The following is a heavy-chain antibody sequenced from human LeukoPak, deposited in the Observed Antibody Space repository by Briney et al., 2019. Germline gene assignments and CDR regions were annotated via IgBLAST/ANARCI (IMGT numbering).Heavy chain of an antibody. CDR3: ARDRGTMVRGVNIPHDAFDI. CDR2: IYTSGST. CDR1: GGSISSYY. Sequence: SETLSLTCTVSGGSISSYYWSWIRQPAGKGLEWIGRIYTSGSTNYNPSLKSRVTMSVDTSKNQFSLKLSSVTAADTAVYYCARDRGTMVRGVNIPHDAFDIWGQGTVVTVSS. V-gene: IGHV4-4*07. D-gene: IGHD3-10*01. J-gene: IGHJ3*02.